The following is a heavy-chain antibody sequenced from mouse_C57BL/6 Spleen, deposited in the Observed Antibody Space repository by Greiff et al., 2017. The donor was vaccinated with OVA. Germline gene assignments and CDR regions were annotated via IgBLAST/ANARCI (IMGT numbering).Heavy chain of an antibody. CDR2: IHPNSGST. D-gene: IGHD1-1*01. CDR1: GYTFTSYW. CDR3: AREDYYGSSPVDY. Sequence: QVQLQQPGAELVKPGASVKLSCKASGYTFTSYWMHWVKQRPGQGLEWIGMIHPNSGSTNYNEKFKSKATLTVDKSSSTAYMQLSSLTSEDSAVYYCAREDYYGSSPVDYWGQGTTLTVSS. V-gene: IGHV1-64*01. J-gene: IGHJ2*01.